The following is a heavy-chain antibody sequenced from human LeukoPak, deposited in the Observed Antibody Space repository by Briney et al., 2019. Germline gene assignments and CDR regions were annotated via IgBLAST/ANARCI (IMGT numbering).Heavy chain of an antibody. D-gene: IGHD5-24*01. CDR1: GGSISSYY. Sequence: PSETLSLTCTVSGGSISSYYWSWIRQPPGKGLEWIGYIYYSGSTNYNPSLKSRVTISVDTSKNQFSLKLSSVTAADTAVYYCATLRMAPSPYYFDNWGQGTLVTVTP. CDR2: IYYSGST. CDR3: ATLRMAPSPYYFDN. V-gene: IGHV4-59*12. J-gene: IGHJ4*02.